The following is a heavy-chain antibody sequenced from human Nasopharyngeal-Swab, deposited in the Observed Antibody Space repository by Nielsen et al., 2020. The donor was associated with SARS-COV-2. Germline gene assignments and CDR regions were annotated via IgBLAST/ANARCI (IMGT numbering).Heavy chain of an antibody. V-gene: IGHV4-59*01. D-gene: IGHD5-18*01. CDR3: ARDWGDTAMTPYFDY. J-gene: IGHJ4*02. Sequence: SETLSLNCTGAGGAISSYYWSWIRQPPGKGLEWIGYIYYSGSTNYNPSLKSRVTISVDTSKNQFSLKLSSVTAADTAVYYCARDWGDTAMTPYFDYWGQGTLVTVSS. CDR1: GGAISSYY. CDR2: IYYSGST.